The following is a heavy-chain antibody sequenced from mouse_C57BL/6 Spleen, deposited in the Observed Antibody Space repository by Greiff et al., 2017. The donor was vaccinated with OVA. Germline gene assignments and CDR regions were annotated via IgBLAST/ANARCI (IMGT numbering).Heavy chain of an antibody. CDR2: INPNNGGT. D-gene: IGHD1-1*01. Sequence: VQLQQSGPELVKPGASVKISCKASGYTFTDYYMNWVKQSHGKSLEWIGDINPNNGGTSYNQKFKGKATLTVDKSSSTAYMELRSLTSEDSAVYYCARSLYGSSLPYYAMDYWGQGTSVTVSS. CDR3: ARSLYGSSLPYYAMDY. V-gene: IGHV1-26*01. J-gene: IGHJ4*01. CDR1: GYTFTDYY.